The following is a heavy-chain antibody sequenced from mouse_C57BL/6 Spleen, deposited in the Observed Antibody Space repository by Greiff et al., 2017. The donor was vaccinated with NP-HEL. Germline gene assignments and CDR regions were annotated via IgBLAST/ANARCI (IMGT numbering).Heavy chain of an antibody. J-gene: IGHJ2*01. D-gene: IGHD1-1*01. CDR3: TGFYYYGYDY. CDR1: GYTFTDYE. Sequence: QVQLQQSGAELVRPGASVTLSCKASGYTFTDYEMHRVKQTPVHGLEWIGAIDPETGGTAYNQKFKGKAILTADKSSSTAYMELRSLTSEDSAVYYCTGFYYYGYDYWGQGTTLTVSS. CDR2: IDPETGGT. V-gene: IGHV1-15*01.